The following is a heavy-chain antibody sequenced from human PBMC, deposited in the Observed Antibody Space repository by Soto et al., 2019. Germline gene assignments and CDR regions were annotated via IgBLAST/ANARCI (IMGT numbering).Heavy chain of an antibody. Sequence: XGSLCLCCVASGFTFSSYYKSWVRQAPGKGLEWVSGFRAGGDDGTTYYADSVKGRFTISRDNSKNTLFLQMNSLRAEDTAIYYCAKKVNSGSGSQYFDYFGQGSLVTVSS. J-gene: IGHJ4*02. D-gene: IGHD3-10*01. CDR2: FRAGGDDGTT. CDR3: AKKVNSGSGSQYFDY. V-gene: IGHV3-23*01. CDR1: GFTFSSYY.